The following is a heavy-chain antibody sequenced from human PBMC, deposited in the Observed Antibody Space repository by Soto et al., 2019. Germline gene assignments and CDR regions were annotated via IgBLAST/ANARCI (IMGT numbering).Heavy chain of an antibody. V-gene: IGHV1-69*02. CDR3: AIMVCSGGSCYTP. CDR1: GGTFSSYT. D-gene: IGHD2-15*01. CDR2: IIPILGIA. J-gene: IGHJ5*02. Sequence: QVQLVQSGAEVKKPGSSVKVSCKASGGTFSSYTISWVRQAPGQGLEWMGRIIPILGIANYAQKFQGRVTXTXDXXTSTAYMELSSLRSEDTAVYYCAIMVCSGGSCYTPWGQGTLVTVSS.